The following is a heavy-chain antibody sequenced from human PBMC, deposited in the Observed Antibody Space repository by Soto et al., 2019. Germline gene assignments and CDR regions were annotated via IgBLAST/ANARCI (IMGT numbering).Heavy chain of an antibody. V-gene: IGHV4-31*03. CDR2: IYYTGNS. J-gene: IGHJ4*02. Sequence: QVQLQESGPELVKSSQTLSLTCTVSNGSISTNGHYWTWIRQRPGKGMEWIAYIYYTGNSYYTTSIKSRLTMSKDTSKNQFSLKLGSVTAADTSVYYCAREQLGFDSWGQGTLVTVSS. CDR1: NGSISTNGHY. D-gene: IGHD3-16*01. CDR3: AREQLGFDS.